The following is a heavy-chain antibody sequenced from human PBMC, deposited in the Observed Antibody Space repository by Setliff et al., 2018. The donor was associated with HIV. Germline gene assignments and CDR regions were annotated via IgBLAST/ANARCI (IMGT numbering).Heavy chain of an antibody. CDR2: INQSGNT. J-gene: IGHJ2*01. CDR3: AREGGQGYSGSGSFYHRNFDL. CDR1: GGSLSGYY. Sequence: PSETLSLTCAVYGGSLSGYYWSWVRQSPGRGLEWIGEINQSGNTNFNPSLKSRLIILVDTSKSQFSLKLTSVTAADTALYYCAREGGQGYSGSGSFYHRNFDLWGRGTLVT. D-gene: IGHD3-10*01. V-gene: IGHV4-34*01.